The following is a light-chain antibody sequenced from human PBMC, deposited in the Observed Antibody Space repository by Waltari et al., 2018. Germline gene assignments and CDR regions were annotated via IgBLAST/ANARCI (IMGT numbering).Light chain of an antibody. CDR1: SSDVGGYNY. CDR2: EVS. Sequence: QSALTQPASASASPGQPITISCTGTSSDVGGYNYVSWYQQPPGKAPKLMIYEVSNRPSGVSNRFSGSKSGNTASLTISGLQAEDEADYYCSSYTSSSTAVFGGGTKLTVL. V-gene: IGLV2-14*01. J-gene: IGLJ2*01. CDR3: SSYTSSSTAV.